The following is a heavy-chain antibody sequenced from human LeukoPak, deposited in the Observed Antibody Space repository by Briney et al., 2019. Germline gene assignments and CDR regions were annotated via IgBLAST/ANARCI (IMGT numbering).Heavy chain of an antibody. J-gene: IGHJ5*02. CDR1: GFTFSSYA. CDR2: ISGSGGST. V-gene: IGHV3-23*01. D-gene: IGHD3-22*01. CDR3: AKTYYYDSSGYYLGS. Sequence: PGGSLRLSCAASGFTFSSYAMSWVRQAPGKGLEWVSAISGSGGSTYYADSVKGRFTISRDNSKNTLYLQMNSLRAEDTAVYYCAKTYYYDSSGYYLGSWGQGTLVTVSS.